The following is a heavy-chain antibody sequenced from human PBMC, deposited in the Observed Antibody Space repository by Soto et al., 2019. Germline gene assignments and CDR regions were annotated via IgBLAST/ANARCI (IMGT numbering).Heavy chain of an antibody. J-gene: IGHJ4*02. CDR2: ISSSGTTL. V-gene: IGHV3-11*01. CDR1: GFTFSDYY. Sequence: QVQLVESGGGLVKPGGSLRLSCAASGFTFSDYYINWIRQAPGKGLEWVSSISSSGTTLYYADSVKCRFTVSRDDAKNALYLQMSSLRTEDTAVYYCARKLVAAAGRPYYFDYWGQRTLLTVSS. CDR3: ARKLVAAAGRPYYFDY. D-gene: IGHD6-6*01.